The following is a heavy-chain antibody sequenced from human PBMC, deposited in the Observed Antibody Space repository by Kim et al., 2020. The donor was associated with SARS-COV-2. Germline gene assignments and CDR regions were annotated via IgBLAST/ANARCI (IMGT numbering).Heavy chain of an antibody. CDR1: GYTFTSYY. CDR2: INPSGGST. V-gene: IGHV1-46*01. D-gene: IGHD2-21*02. CDR3: ASIGSPYGGNSSVFY. Sequence: ASVKVSCKASGYTFTSYYMHWVRQAPGQGLEWMGIINPSGGSTSYAQKFQGRVTMTRDTSTSTVYMELSSLRSEDTAVYYCASIGSPYGGNSSVFYWGRGTLVTVSS. J-gene: IGHJ4*02.